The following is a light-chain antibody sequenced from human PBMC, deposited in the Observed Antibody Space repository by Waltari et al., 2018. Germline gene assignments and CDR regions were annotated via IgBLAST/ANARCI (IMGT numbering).Light chain of an antibody. V-gene: IGKV1-39*01. CDR3: QQSYSTLMYT. J-gene: IGKJ2*01. Sequence: IQMIPSPSSLSASVGDRVTITCRASQSISSYLNWYQQKPGKAPKLLIYAASSLQSGVPSRFSGSGSGTDFTLTISSLQPEDFATYYCQQSYSTLMYTFGQGTKLEIK. CDR1: QSISSY. CDR2: AAS.